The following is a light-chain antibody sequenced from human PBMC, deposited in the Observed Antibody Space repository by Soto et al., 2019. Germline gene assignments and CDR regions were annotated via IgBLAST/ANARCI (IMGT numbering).Light chain of an antibody. J-gene: IGKJ1*01. CDR1: RDIKNN. Sequence: AIQMTQSPSSLSASVGDRVTITCRASRDIKNNLGWYQQKPGKAPKLLIFAASTLQSGVPSRFSASGSDTDFTLAISSLQPEDFATYYCLQDYNYPWTFGQGTKVEI. V-gene: IGKV1-6*01. CDR2: AAS. CDR3: LQDYNYPWT.